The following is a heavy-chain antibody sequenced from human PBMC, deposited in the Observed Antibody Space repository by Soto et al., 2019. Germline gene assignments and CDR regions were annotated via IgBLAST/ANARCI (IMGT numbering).Heavy chain of an antibody. J-gene: IGHJ5*02. D-gene: IGHD1-7*01. Sequence: SETLSLTCTVSGASVSGSTYYWGWIRQPAGQGLEWIGNIFHSGRTEYNPSLKNRVTISVDASKTQFSLKLTSVSAADTAIYYCVRQVTGTRRFNSFDPWDQGTQVTVSS. CDR3: VRQVTGTRRFNSFDP. V-gene: IGHV4-39*01. CDR1: GASVSGSTYY. CDR2: IFHSGRT.